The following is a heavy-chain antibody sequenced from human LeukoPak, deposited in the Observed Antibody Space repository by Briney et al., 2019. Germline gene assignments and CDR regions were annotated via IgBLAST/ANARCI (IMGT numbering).Heavy chain of an antibody. CDR3: AKEGDSGHPPYSSGWYGIWDY. CDR2: ISYDGSNK. J-gene: IGHJ4*02. V-gene: IGHV3-30*18. CDR1: GFTFSSYG. D-gene: IGHD6-19*01. Sequence: GRSLRLSCAASGFTFSSYGMHWVRQAPGKGLGWVAVISYDGSNKYYADSVKGRFTISRDNSKNTLYLQMNSLRAEDTAVYYCAKEGDSGHPPYSSGWYGIWDYWGQGTLVTVSS.